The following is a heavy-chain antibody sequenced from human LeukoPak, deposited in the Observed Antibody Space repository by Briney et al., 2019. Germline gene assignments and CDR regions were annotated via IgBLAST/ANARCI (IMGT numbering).Heavy chain of an antibody. D-gene: IGHD3-10*02. CDR3: VRWQSGSMFHPP. CDR1: GGSISSSSHY. J-gene: IGHJ5*02. V-gene: IGHV4-39*01. Sequence: SETLSLTCTVSGGSISSSSHYWGRIRQPPGKGLEWIGSIYYSGTTAYNPSLKSRVTISVDTSKNQFSLKLSSVTAADTAVYYCVRWQSGSMFHPPWGQGTLVTVSS. CDR2: IYYSGTT.